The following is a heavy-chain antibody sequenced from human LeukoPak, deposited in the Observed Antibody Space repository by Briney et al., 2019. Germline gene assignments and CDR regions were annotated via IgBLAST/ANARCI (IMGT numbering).Heavy chain of an antibody. V-gene: IGHV1-69*06. CDR1: GYTFTSYD. J-gene: IGHJ5*02. Sequence: SVKVSCKASGYTFTSYDINWVRQAPGQGLEWMGGIIPIFGTANYAQKFQGRVTITADKSTSTAYMELSSLRSEDTAVYYCARKVPNDSSGYYYRGQFDPWGQGTLVTVSS. D-gene: IGHD3-22*01. CDR3: ARKVPNDSSGYYYRGQFDP. CDR2: IIPIFGTA.